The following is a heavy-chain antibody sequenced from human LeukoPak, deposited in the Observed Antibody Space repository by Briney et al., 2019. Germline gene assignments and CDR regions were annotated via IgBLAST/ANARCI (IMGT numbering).Heavy chain of an antibody. CDR2: ISGSGGST. V-gene: IGHV3-23*01. J-gene: IGHJ4*02. Sequence: GGSLRLSCAASGFTFSSYAMSWVRQAPGKGLEWVSAISGSGGSTYYADSVKGRFTISRDNSKNTLYLQMNSLRAEDTAVYYCARVNRRIAVAGPFDYWGQGTLVTVSS. D-gene: IGHD6-19*01. CDR3: ARVNRRIAVAGPFDY. CDR1: GFTFSSYA.